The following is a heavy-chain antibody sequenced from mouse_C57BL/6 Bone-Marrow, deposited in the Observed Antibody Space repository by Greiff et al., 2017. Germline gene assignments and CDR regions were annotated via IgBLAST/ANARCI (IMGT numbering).Heavy chain of an antibody. V-gene: IGHV1-9*01. CDR1: GYTFTGYW. J-gene: IGHJ3*01. CDR2: ILPGSGST. D-gene: IGHD4-1*01. CDR3: ARDQTGGFAY. Sequence: QVQLQQSGAELMKPGASVKLSCKATGYTFTGYWIEWVKQRPGHGLEWIGEILPGSGSTNYTEKFKGKATFTADTSSNTAYMQLSSLTTEDSAIYYCARDQTGGFAYWGQGTLVTVSA.